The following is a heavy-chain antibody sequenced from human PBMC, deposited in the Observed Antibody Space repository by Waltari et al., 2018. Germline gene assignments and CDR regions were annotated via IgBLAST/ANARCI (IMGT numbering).Heavy chain of an antibody. Sequence: QVQLVESGGGVVQPGRSLRLSCAASGFTFSSYGMHWVRQAPGKGLEWVAVIWYDGSNKYYADSVKGRFTISRDNSKNTLYLQMNSLRAEDMAMYYCAKLWFGEVDYWGQGTLVTVSS. D-gene: IGHD3-10*01. CDR1: GFTFSSYG. CDR3: AKLWFGEVDY. V-gene: IGHV3-30*18. CDR2: IWYDGSNK. J-gene: IGHJ4*02.